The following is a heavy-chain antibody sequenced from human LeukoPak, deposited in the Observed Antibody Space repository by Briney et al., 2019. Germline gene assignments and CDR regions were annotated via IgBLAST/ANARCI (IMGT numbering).Heavy chain of an antibody. V-gene: IGHV3-7*01. CDR3: PTNNAYLYDY. CDR1: GFTFSSYW. Sequence: PGGSLRLSCAASGFTFSSYWMSWVRQAPGKGLEWVASIKQDGSEKYYVDSVKGRFTISRDNAKNSLYLQMNSLRAEDTAVYYCPTNNAYLYDYWGQGTLVTVSS. CDR2: IKQDGSEK. D-gene: IGHD2-8*01. J-gene: IGHJ4*02.